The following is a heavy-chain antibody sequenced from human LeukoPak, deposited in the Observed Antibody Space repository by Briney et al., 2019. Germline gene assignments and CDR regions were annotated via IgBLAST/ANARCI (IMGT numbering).Heavy chain of an antibody. CDR3: ARGPRWLQFPYFDY. J-gene: IGHJ4*02. V-gene: IGHV1-2*02. D-gene: IGHD5-24*01. CDR1: GYTFTGYY. CDR2: INPNSGGT. Sequence: GASVKVSCKASGYTFTGYYMHWVRQAPGQGLEWMGWINPNSGGTNYAQKFQGRVTMTRDTSVSTAYMELSRLRSDDTAVYYCARGPRWLQFPYFDYWGQGTLVTVSS.